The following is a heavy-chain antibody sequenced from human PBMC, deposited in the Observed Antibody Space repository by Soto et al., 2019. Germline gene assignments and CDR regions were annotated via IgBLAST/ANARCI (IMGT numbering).Heavy chain of an antibody. V-gene: IGHV1-69*13. D-gene: IGHD3-10*01. J-gene: IGHJ6*02. Sequence: GXSVKVSCKASGGTFSSYAISWVRQAPGQGLEWMGGIIPIFGTANYAQKFQGRVTITADESTSTAYMELSSLRSEDTAVYYCARDRLEYYGSGSTSLYYYYGMDVWGHGTTVTVSS. CDR3: ARDRLEYYGSGSTSLYYYYGMDV. CDR2: IIPIFGTA. CDR1: GGTFSSYA.